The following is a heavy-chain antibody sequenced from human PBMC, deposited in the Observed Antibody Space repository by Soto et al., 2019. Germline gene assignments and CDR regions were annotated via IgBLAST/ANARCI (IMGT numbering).Heavy chain of an antibody. J-gene: IGHJ5*02. V-gene: IGHV1-18*04. CDR1: GYTFTSYG. Sequence: ASVKVSCKASGYTFTSYGISWVRQAPGQGLEWMGWISAYNGNTNYAQKLQGRVTMTTDTSTSTAYMELRSLRSDDTAVYYCARDLSTICRVVRGFDPWGQGTLVTVSS. CDR3: ARDLSTICRVVRGFDP. CDR2: ISAYNGNT. D-gene: IGHD3-3*01.